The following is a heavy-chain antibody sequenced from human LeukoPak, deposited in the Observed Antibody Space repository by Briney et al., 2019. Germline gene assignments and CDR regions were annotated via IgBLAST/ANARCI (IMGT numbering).Heavy chain of an antibody. CDR2: ISGSGGST. CDR3: AKDDQYKTAVAYGMDV. V-gene: IGHV3-23*01. D-gene: IGHD2-2*01. CDR1: GFAFSSCA. Sequence: GGSPRLSCAASGFAFSSCARCWGRGTRRAGVEWVSAISGSGGSTYYADSLKGRFTISRDNAKNTLYLQMNSLRAEDTAVYYCAKDDQYKTAVAYGMDVWGQGTTVTVSS. J-gene: IGHJ6*02.